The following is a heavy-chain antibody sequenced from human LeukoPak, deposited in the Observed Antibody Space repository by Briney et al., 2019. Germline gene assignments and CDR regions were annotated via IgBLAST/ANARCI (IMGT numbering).Heavy chain of an antibody. CDR3: ARVHRYCSGGSCNLVDY. V-gene: IGHV4-59*01. CDR1: GDSIRSFY. J-gene: IGHJ4*02. Sequence: PSETLSLTCTVSGDSIRSFYWSWIRQPPGRGLEWIGYIYYTGSSNYNPSLKSRVTISVDTSKNQFSLKLSSVTAADTAIYYCARVHRYCSGGSCNLVDYWGQGTLVTVSS. D-gene: IGHD2-15*01. CDR2: IYYTGSS.